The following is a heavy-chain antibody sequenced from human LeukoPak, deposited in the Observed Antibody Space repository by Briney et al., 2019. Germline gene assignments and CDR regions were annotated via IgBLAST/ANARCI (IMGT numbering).Heavy chain of an antibody. V-gene: IGHV3-30*02. Sequence: GGSLRLSCAASGFTFSSYGMHWVRQAPCKGLEWVAFIRYDGSNKYYADSVKGRFTISRDNSKNTLYLQMNSLRAEDTAVYYCAKDELSFRIAYYFDYWGQGTLVTVSS. D-gene: IGHD3-16*02. J-gene: IGHJ4*02. CDR1: GFTFSSYG. CDR2: IRYDGSNK. CDR3: AKDELSFRIAYYFDY.